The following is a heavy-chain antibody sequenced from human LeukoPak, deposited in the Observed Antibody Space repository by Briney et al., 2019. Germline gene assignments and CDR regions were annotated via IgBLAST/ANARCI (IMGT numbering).Heavy chain of an antibody. D-gene: IGHD5-12*01. CDR3: ARARVGGYSGYVDFDY. Sequence: GRSLRLSCAASGFTFSSYAMHWVRQAPGKGLEWVAVISYDGSNKYYADSVKGQFTISRDNSKNTLYLQMNSLRAEDTAVYYCARARVGGYSGYVDFDYWGQGTLVTVSS. J-gene: IGHJ4*02. CDR2: ISYDGSNK. V-gene: IGHV3-30-3*01. CDR1: GFTFSSYA.